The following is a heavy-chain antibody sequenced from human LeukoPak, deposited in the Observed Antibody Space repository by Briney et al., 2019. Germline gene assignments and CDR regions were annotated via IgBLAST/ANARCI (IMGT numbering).Heavy chain of an antibody. CDR1: GFTFSSYS. CDR3: ARTPSVAVAADFDY. Sequence: PGGSLRLSCAASGFTFSSYSMNWVRQAPGKGLEWVSYISSSSSTIYYADSVKGRFTISRHNAKNSLYLQMNSLRAEDTAVYYCARTPSVAVAADFDYWGQGTLVTVSS. J-gene: IGHJ4*02. V-gene: IGHV3-48*04. D-gene: IGHD6-19*01. CDR2: ISSSSSTI.